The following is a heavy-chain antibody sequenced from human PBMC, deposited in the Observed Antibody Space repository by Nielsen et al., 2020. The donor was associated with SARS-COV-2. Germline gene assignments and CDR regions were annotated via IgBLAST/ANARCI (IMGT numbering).Heavy chain of an antibody. D-gene: IGHD4-23*01. V-gene: IGHV3-23*01. Sequence: GESLKISCAASGFTFSSYAMSWVRQAPGKGLEWVSAISGSGGSTYYADSVKGRFTISRDNSKNTLYLQMNSLRAEDTALYYCAKAPTTVVTPPYYFDYWGQGTLVTVSS. CDR1: GFTFSSYA. J-gene: IGHJ4*02. CDR3: AKAPTTVVTPPYYFDY. CDR2: ISGSGGST.